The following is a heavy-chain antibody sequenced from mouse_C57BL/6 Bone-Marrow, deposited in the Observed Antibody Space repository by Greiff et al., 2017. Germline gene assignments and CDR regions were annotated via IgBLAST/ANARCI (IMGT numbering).Heavy chain of an antibody. V-gene: IGHV1-81*01. CDR3: ARYYYHGSSYAIDY. CDR1: GYTFTSYG. D-gene: IGHD1-1*01. CDR2: IYPRSGNT. Sequence: VQLQQSGAELARPGASVKLSCKASGYTFTSYGISWVKQRTGQGLEWIGEIYPRSGNTYYNEKFKGKATLTADKSSSTAYMELRSLTSEDSAVYFCARYYYHGSSYAIDYRGQGTPVTVSS. J-gene: IGHJ4*01.